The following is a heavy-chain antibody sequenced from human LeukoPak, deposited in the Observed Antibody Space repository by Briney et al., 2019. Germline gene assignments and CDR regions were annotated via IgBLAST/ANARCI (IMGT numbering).Heavy chain of an antibody. V-gene: IGHV1-69*06. Sequence: GASVKVSCKASGGTFSSYAISWVRQAPGQGLEWMGGIIPIFGTANYAQKFQGRVTITADKPTSTAYMELSSLRSEDTAVYYCASRTDSSGYYLYLLDYWGQGTLVTVSS. CDR1: GGTFSSYA. CDR3: ASRTDSSGYYLYLLDY. CDR2: IIPIFGTA. J-gene: IGHJ4*02. D-gene: IGHD3-22*01.